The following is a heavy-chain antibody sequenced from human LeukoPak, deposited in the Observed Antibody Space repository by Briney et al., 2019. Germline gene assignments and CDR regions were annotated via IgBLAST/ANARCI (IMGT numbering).Heavy chain of an antibody. J-gene: IGHJ4*02. CDR2: ITPSGGT. D-gene: IGHD5-24*01. CDR1: GYTFTSYA. V-gene: IGHV1-2*02. Sequence: ASVEVSCKASGYTFTSYAMHWVRQAPGQGLEWMGWITPSGGTNYPQKFQGRVAITRDTSITTAYMDLSRLTSDDTAVYYCARDRYGDGFAHFDYWGQGALVTVSS. CDR3: ARDRYGDGFAHFDY.